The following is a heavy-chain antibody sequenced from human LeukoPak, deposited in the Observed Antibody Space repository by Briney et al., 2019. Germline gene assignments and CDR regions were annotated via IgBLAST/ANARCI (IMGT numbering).Heavy chain of an antibody. CDR1: GYTFTSYG. V-gene: IGHV1-46*01. J-gene: IGHJ3*02. CDR2: LNPSDGNT. CDR3: SFSLGYSSAWEKNDAFDI. D-gene: IGHD6-19*01. Sequence: GASVKVSCKASGYTFTSYGISWVRQAPGQGLEWMGILNPSDGNTTYAQKFHGRVTMTRDMSTSTAYMQLSSLISEAKAGYYISFSLGYSSAWEKNDAFDIGGQGTMATASS.